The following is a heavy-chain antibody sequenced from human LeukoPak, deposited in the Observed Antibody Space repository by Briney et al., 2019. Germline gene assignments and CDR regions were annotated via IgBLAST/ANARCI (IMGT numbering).Heavy chain of an antibody. V-gene: IGHV3-23*01. CDR1: GFTFSSYA. J-gene: IGHJ4*02. CDR2: ISGSGGST. Sequence: GGSLRLSCAASGFTFSSYAMSWVRQAPGKGLEWVSAISGSGGSTYYADSVKGRFTISRDNSKNTLYLQMNSLRAEDTAVYYCAKKCSPYCSGGSCSPIDYWGQGTLVTVSS. CDR3: AKKCSPYCSGGSCSPIDY. D-gene: IGHD2-15*01.